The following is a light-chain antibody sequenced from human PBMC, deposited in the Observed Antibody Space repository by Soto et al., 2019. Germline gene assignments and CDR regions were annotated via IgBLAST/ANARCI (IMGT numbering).Light chain of an antibody. V-gene: IGLV2-8*01. J-gene: IGLJ1*01. Sequence: QSVLTQPPSASGSPGQSLTISCTGTSXDVGFYNFVSWYQQRPGKAPKLVIYEVTKRPSGVPDRFSGSKSGSTASLTVSGLQADDEADYYCASYAGTKLFVFGSGTKVT. CDR1: SXDVGFYNF. CDR3: ASYAGTKLFV. CDR2: EVT.